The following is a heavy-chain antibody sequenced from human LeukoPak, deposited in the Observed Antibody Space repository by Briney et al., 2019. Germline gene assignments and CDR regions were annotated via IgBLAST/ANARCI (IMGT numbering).Heavy chain of an antibody. V-gene: IGHV4-59*01. CDR3: ARAGNTGGAFDI. D-gene: IGHD3-10*01. CDR1: GGSISSYY. Sequence: SETLSLTCTVSGGSISSYYWSWIRQPPGKGLEWIGYIYYSGSTNYNPSLKSRVTISVDTSKNQFSLKLSSVTAADTAVYYCARAGNTGGAFDIWGQGTMVTVSS. CDR2: IYYSGST. J-gene: IGHJ3*02.